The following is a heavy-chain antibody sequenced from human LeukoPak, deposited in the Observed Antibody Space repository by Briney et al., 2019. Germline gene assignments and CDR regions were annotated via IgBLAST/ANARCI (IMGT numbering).Heavy chain of an antibody. D-gene: IGHD3-22*01. CDR2: INSDGSST. Sequence: GGSLRLSCAASGFTLSSYAMSWVRQAPGKGLEWVSRINSDGSSTTYADSVKGRFTISSDNAKNTVYLQVYSLRAEDTAVYYCAKGSITMISDWGQGTLVTVSS. CDR3: AKGSITMISD. CDR1: GFTLSSYA. V-gene: IGHV3-74*03. J-gene: IGHJ4*02.